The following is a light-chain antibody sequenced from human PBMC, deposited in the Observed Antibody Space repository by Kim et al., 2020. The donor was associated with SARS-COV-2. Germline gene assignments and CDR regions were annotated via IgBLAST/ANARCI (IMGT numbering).Light chain of an antibody. Sequence: QAGLTQPPSVSKDLRQTATLTCTGNSNNVGNEGAAWLQQHQGHPPKLLSYRNNNRPSGISERLSASRSGNTAYLTITGLQPEDEADYFCSAWDTSLGAWVFRGGTQLTVL. J-gene: IGLJ3*02. CDR2: RNN. V-gene: IGLV10-54*01. CDR1: SNNVGNEG. CDR3: SAWDTSLGAWV.